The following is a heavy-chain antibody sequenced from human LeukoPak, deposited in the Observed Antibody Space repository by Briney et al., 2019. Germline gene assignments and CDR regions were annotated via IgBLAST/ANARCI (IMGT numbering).Heavy chain of an antibody. J-gene: IGHJ1*01. CDR1: GGSISSYY. CDR3: ASRAEYFQH. CDR2: IYYSGST. Sequence: SETLSLTCTVSGGSISSYYWSWVRQPPGKGLEWIGYIYYSGSTNYNPSLKGRVTISVDTSKNQFSLKLSSVTAADTAVYYCASRAEYFQHWGQGTLVTVSS. V-gene: IGHV4-59*08.